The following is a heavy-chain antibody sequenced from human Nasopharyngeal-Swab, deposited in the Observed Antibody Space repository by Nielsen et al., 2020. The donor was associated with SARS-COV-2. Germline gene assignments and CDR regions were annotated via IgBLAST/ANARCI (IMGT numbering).Heavy chain of an antibody. CDR2: INHSGST. D-gene: IGHD6-13*01. Sequence: WIRQPPGKGLEWIGEINHSGSTNYNPSLKSRVTISVDTSKNQFSLKLSSVTAADTAVYDCARKSGVLEQQLVRGRWFDPWGQGTLVTVSS. CDR3: ARKSGVLEQQLVRGRWFDP. J-gene: IGHJ5*02. V-gene: IGHV4-34*01.